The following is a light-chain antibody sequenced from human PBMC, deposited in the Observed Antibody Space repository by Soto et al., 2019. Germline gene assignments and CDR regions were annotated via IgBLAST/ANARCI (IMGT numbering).Light chain of an antibody. Sequence: EIVLTQSPGTLSLSPGERATLSCRASQTVSSSYLAWYQQKPGQAPRLLIYGASSMATGIPDRFSGSGSGTDFTLSISRLEPEDFAVYYCQHYANSVYTFGQGTKLDIK. J-gene: IGKJ2*01. V-gene: IGKV3-20*01. CDR3: QHYANSVYT. CDR2: GAS. CDR1: QTVSSSY.